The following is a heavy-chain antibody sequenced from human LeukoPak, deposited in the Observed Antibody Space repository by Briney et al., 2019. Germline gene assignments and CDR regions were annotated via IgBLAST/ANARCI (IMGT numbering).Heavy chain of an antibody. CDR3: ARGRLPQRYFDY. CDR2: IIPIFGTA. CDR1: GYTFTSYG. Sequence: SVKVSCKASGYTFTSYGISWVRQAPGQGLEWMGGIIPIFGTANYAQKFRGRVTITADKSTRTAYMELSSLRSEDTAVYYCARGRLPQRYFDYWGQGTLVTVSS. J-gene: IGHJ4*02. D-gene: IGHD5-12*01. V-gene: IGHV1-69*06.